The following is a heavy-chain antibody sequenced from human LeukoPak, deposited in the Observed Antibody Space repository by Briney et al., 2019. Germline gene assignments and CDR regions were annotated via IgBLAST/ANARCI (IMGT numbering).Heavy chain of an antibody. Sequence: GASVKVSCKASGYTFSNYAMHWVRQAPGQRLEWMGWINAGKDNTKYSQNFQGRVTITRDTSASTVYMELSDLRSEDTAVYYCARGFGDYWGQGTLVTVSS. J-gene: IGHJ4*02. CDR1: GYTFSNYA. V-gene: IGHV1-3*01. CDR2: INAGKDNT. CDR3: ARGFGDY. D-gene: IGHD3-16*01.